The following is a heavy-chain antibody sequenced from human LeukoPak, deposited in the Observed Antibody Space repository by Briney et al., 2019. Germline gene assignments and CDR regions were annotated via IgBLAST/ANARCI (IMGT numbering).Heavy chain of an antibody. V-gene: IGHV1-2*06. CDR1: GYTFTGYY. Sequence: ASVKVSCKASGYTFTGYYIHWVRQAPGQGLEWMGRINPNSGGTNYAQKFQGRVTMTRDTSISTAYMELSRLRSDDTAVYYCARAKPHYDILTGYLYYMDVWGKGTTVTVSS. J-gene: IGHJ6*03. CDR3: ARAKPHYDILTGYLYYMDV. D-gene: IGHD3-9*01. CDR2: INPNSGGT.